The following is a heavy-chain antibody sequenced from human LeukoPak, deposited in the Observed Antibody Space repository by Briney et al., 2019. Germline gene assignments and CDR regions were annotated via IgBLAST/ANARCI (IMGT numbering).Heavy chain of an antibody. V-gene: IGHV3-11*01. CDR2: ISSSGSTI. CDR3: AKVRSPSGSYSFDY. Sequence: GGSLRLSCAASGFTFSDYYMSWIRQAPGKGLEWVSYISSSGSTIYYADSVKGRFTISRDNAKNSLYLQMNSLRAEDTAVYYCAKVRSPSGSYSFDYWGQGTLVTVSS. D-gene: IGHD1-26*01. CDR1: GFTFSDYY. J-gene: IGHJ4*02.